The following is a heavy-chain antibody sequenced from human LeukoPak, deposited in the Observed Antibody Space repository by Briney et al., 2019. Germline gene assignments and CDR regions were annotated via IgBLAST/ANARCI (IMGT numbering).Heavy chain of an antibody. J-gene: IGHJ4*02. CDR1: GFTFSSYA. CDR3: ARASSDIVTSDFDY. V-gene: IGHV3-23*01. CDR2: ISGSGGST. Sequence: GGSLRLSCAASGFTFSSYAMSWVRQAPGKGLEWVSAISGSGGSTYYADSVKGRFTISRDNARNSLYLQMNSLRAEDTAVYYCARASSDIVTSDFDYWGQGTLVTVSS. D-gene: IGHD5-12*01.